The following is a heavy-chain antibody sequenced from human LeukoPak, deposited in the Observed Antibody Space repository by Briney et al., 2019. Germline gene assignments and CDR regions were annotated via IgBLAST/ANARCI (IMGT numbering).Heavy chain of an antibody. CDR3: ARDYGVAEGY. J-gene: IGHJ4*02. D-gene: IGHD6-19*01. CDR1: GFTVSSNY. V-gene: IGHV3-53*01. CDR2: IYSGGST. Sequence: GGSLRLSCVASGFTVSSNYMSWVRQAPGKGLEWVSVIYSGGSTYYADSVKGRFTISRDNSKNTLYLQMNSLRVEDTAVYYCARDYGVAEGYWGQGTLVTVSS.